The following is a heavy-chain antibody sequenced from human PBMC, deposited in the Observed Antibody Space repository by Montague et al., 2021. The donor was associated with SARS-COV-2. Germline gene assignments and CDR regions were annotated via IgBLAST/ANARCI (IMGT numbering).Heavy chain of an antibody. CDR1: GGPFSSTSFY. D-gene: IGHD6-6*01. CDR3: ARPRPGSPNNWFDT. CDR2: FYYNGMT. Sequence: SETLSLTCSVSGGPFSSTSFYWGWIRQSPGKGLEWVANFYYNGMTYYNPSLKSRVTLSVDPSTNQFFLKLTSVTAADTAVYHCARPRPGSPNNWFDTRGQGILVTVSS. J-gene: IGHJ5*02. V-gene: IGHV4-39*01.